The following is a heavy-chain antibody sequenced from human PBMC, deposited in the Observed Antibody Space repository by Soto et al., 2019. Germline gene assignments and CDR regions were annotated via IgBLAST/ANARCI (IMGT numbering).Heavy chain of an antibody. D-gene: IGHD6-19*01. V-gene: IGHV1-69*06. J-gene: IGHJ1*01. Sequence: QVQLVQSGAEVKKPGSSVKVSCKASGGAFSSYAISWVRQAPGQGLEWMGGTIPIFGTANYAQKFQGRVTITADKSTSTAYMELSSLRSEDTAVYYCARGPIAVAAAGAEYFQHWGQGTLVTVSS. CDR2: TIPIFGTA. CDR1: GGAFSSYA. CDR3: ARGPIAVAAAGAEYFQH.